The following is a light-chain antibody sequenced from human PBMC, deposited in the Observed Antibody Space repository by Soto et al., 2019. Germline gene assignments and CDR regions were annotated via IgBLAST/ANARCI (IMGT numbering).Light chain of an antibody. CDR1: SSDVGGYNY. V-gene: IGLV2-14*01. CDR2: DVS. CDR3: SSYTSSSTLV. J-gene: IGLJ2*01. Sequence: QSALTQPASVSGSPGQSVTISCTGTSSDVGGYNYVSWYQQHPGKAPKLMIYDVSKRPSGVPHRFSGSKSGNTASLTISGLQAEDEADYYCSSYTSSSTLVFGGGTKLTVL.